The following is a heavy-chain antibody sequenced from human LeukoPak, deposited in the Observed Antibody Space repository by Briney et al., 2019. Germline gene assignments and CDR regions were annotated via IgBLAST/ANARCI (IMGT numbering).Heavy chain of an antibody. J-gene: IGHJ4*02. D-gene: IGHD4-23*01. Sequence: ASVKVSCKASGYTFTGYYMHWVRQAPGQGLEWMGWINPNSGGTNYAQKFQGRVTMTRDTSISTAYMELSRLRSDDTAVYYCARDPSHDYGGNPSGYWGQGTLVTVSS. CDR1: GYTFTGYY. CDR2: INPNSGGT. V-gene: IGHV1-2*02. CDR3: ARDPSHDYGGNPSGY.